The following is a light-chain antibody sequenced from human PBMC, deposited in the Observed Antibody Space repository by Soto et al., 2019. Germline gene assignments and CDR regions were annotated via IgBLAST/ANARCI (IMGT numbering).Light chain of an antibody. Sequence: QSALTQPRSVSGSPGQSVTLSCTGTSSDVGGYNYVSWYQQHPGKAPKLMIYDVSKRPSGVPDRISGSKTGNTASLTISGLQAEDEADYYCCSYAGSYTYYVFGTGTKLTVL. V-gene: IGLV2-11*01. CDR3: CSYAGSYTYYV. J-gene: IGLJ1*01. CDR2: DVS. CDR1: SSDVGGYNY.